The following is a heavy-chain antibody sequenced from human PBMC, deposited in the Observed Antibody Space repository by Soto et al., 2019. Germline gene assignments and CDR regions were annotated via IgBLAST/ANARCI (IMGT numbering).Heavy chain of an antibody. D-gene: IGHD5-12*01. Sequence: QVQLVQSGDEVRKPGSSVKVSCKASGYIFVNYGIAWVRQAPGQGLEWMGWISPYSGNTHDASKVQGRLTMTTDTYTTTAYMVLGSLTSDDTAVYYCAMVDNCVTPTPQDVWGQGTTVSVSS. CDR1: GYIFVNYG. J-gene: IGHJ6*02. V-gene: IGHV1-18*01. CDR2: ISPYSGNT. CDR3: AMVDNCVTPTPQDV.